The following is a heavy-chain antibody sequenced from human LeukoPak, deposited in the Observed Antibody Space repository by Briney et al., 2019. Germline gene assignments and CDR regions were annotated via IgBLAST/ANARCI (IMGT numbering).Heavy chain of an antibody. V-gene: IGHV4-59*01. J-gene: IGHJ4*02. CDR1: GVSISTYY. D-gene: IGHD1-26*01. CDR2: FSYSGIT. CDR3: ARMYSGTSYYFDY. Sequence: SETLSLTCSVSGVSISTYYWIWIRQPPVKGLEWVGFFSYSGITKYNPSLKSRVTMSVDTSKNQFSLKLSSVTAAGTAVYYCARMYSGTSYYFDYWGQGTLVTVSS.